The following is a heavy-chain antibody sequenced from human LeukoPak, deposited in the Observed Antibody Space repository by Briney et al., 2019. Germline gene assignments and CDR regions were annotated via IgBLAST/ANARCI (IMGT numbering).Heavy chain of an antibody. CDR2: ISPNSGGT. CDR1: GYTFTDYY. CDR3: ARGVAAVGGLWFDP. V-gene: IGHV1-2*02. Sequence: ASVTVSCKASGYTFTDYYIHWVRQAPGQGLEWMGWISPNSGGTNYAQKFQGRVTMTRDTSISTAYMELSRLTSDDTAVYYCARGVAAVGGLWFDPWGQGTLVTVSP. D-gene: IGHD6-13*01. J-gene: IGHJ5*02.